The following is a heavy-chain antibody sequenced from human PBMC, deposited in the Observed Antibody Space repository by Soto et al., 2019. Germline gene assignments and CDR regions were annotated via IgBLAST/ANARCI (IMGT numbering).Heavy chain of an antibody. CDR3: ARGIFYAFDI. CDR1: GVSLSNPNW. V-gene: IGHV4-4*02. J-gene: IGHJ3*02. CDR2: IDHSGST. D-gene: IGHD3-9*01. Sequence: PSETLSLTCAVSGVSLSNPNWWAWVRQAPGKGLEWIGEIDHSGSTNYNPSLNSRVTISLDRSKNQFSLKLSSVAAADTAVYYCARGIFYAFDIWGHGTMVTVSS.